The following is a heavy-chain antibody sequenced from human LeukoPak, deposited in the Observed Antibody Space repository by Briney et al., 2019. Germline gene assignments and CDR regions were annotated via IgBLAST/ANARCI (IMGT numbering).Heavy chain of an antibody. CDR2: MYYSGAT. J-gene: IGHJ5*02. D-gene: IGHD2-2*01. V-gene: IGHV4-59*01. CDR1: GASISSSY. CDR3: ARDRGTTRNNWFDP. Sequence: SETLSLTCTVYGASISSSYWSWIRQPPGKGLEWIGYMYYSGATNYNPSLKSRVTISVDTSKNQFSLKLSSVTAADTAVHYCARDRGTTRNNWFDPWGQGTLVPVSS.